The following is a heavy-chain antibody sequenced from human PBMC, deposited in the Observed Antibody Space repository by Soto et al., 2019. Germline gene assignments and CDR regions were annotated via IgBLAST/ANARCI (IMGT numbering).Heavy chain of an antibody. D-gene: IGHD6-13*01. J-gene: IGHJ6*02. Sequence: GGSLRLSCAASGFTFSSYAMSCVRQAPGKGLEWVSAISGSGGSTYYADPVKGRFTISRDNSKNTLYLQMNSLRAEDTAVYYCAKDAGIAAAGTYYYYGMDVWGQGTTVTVSS. CDR2: ISGSGGST. CDR3: AKDAGIAAAGTYYYYGMDV. CDR1: GFTFSSYA. V-gene: IGHV3-23*01.